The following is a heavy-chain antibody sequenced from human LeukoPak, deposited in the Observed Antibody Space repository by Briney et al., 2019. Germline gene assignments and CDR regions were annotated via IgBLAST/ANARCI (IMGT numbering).Heavy chain of an antibody. CDR2: IGYTGDST. CDR1: GFTFSSYA. J-gene: IGHJ3*02. Sequence: GGSLRLSCAASGFTFSSYAMNWVRQAPGKGLEWVSGIGYTGDSTFYANSVKGRFTVSRDSSKNTLFLHMNSLRAEDTALYYCAKSPTVDAAFDIWGQGTMVTVSS. V-gene: IGHV3-23*01. CDR3: AKSPTVDAAFDI. D-gene: IGHD4-23*01.